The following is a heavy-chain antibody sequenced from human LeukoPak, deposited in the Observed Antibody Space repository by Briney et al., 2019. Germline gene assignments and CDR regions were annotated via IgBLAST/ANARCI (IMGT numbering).Heavy chain of an antibody. J-gene: IGHJ3*02. Sequence: SETLSLTCAVSGGSITSRNYSWTWIRQPPGKGLEYIGYISYSGNTYYNPSLKSRLTMSLDTSKNHFSLNLNSVTAADTAVYYCARVGRDSSGYSDAFDIWGQGTMVTVSS. CDR1: GGSITSRNYS. V-gene: IGHV4-30-4*07. D-gene: IGHD3-22*01. CDR3: ARVGRDSSGYSDAFDI. CDR2: ISYSGNT.